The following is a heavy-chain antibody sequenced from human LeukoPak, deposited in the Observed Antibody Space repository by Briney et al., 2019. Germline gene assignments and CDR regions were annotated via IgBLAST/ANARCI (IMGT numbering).Heavy chain of an antibody. CDR1: GGSISSSNW. D-gene: IGHD6-19*01. CDR2: IYHSGST. J-gene: IGHJ3*02. CDR3: ARFMWLVRAFDI. Sequence: PSETLSLTCAVSGGSISSSNWWSWVRQPPGKGLEWIGEIYHSGSTNYNPSLKSRVTISVDKPKNQFSLKLSSVTAADTAVYYCARFMWLVRAFDIWGQGTMVTVSS. V-gene: IGHV4-4*02.